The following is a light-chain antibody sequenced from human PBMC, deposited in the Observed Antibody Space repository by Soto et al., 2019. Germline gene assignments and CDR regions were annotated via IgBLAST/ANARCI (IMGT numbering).Light chain of an antibody. Sequence: QSVLTQSPSACASLGASVNLSCTLSGGHSSYAVAWHQQQPEKGPRYLMKLNGDGYHIKGDGIPDRFSGSSSGAERYLTISNLQSEDEADYYCQTWGTGIEVFGGGTKLTVL. CDR1: GGHSSYA. J-gene: IGLJ2*01. CDR2: LNGDGYH. CDR3: QTWGTGIEV. V-gene: IGLV4-69*02.